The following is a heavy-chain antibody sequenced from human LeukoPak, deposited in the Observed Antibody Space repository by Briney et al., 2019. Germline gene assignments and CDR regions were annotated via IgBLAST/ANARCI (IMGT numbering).Heavy chain of an antibody. Sequence: SETLSLTCAVYGGSFSGYIWGWIRQAPGKGLEWIGEISHSGKSTHSPSLKSRVTTSVDTAKYRFSLQLTSVTAADTAVYYCARLAKCTSTCRGKYWFFDLWGRGTLVSVSS. CDR2: ISHSGKS. D-gene: IGHD2-8*01. CDR3: ARLAKCTSTCRGKYWFFDL. J-gene: IGHJ2*01. CDR1: GGSFSGYI. V-gene: IGHV4-34*01.